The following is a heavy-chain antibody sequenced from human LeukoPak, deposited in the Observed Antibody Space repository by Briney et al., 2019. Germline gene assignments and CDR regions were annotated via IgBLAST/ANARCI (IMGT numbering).Heavy chain of an antibody. CDR2: IKQDGSEQ. D-gene: IGHD3-10*01. J-gene: IGHJ2*01. CDR1: GFTFSGFF. V-gene: IGHV3-7*01. Sequence: PGGSLRLSCAASGFTFSGFFMTWVRQAPGKGLELVANIKQDGSEQFYVDSVRGRFTISRDNAKTSLSLQMNSLRAEDTAVYYCARVRGWGSFSWYFDLWGRGTLATVSS. CDR3: ARVRGWGSFSWYFDL.